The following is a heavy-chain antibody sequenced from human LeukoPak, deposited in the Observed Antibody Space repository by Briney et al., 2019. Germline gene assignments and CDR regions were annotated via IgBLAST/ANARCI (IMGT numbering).Heavy chain of an antibody. CDR2: INHSGST. Sequence: SETLSLTCAVYGGSFSGYYWSWIRQPPGKGVEWIGEINHSGSTNYNPSLKSRVTISVDTCKNQFSLKLSSVTAADTAVYYCARGRGIAARYYYYMDVWGKGTTVTVSS. D-gene: IGHD6-6*01. J-gene: IGHJ6*03. V-gene: IGHV4-34*01. CDR3: ARGRGIAARYYYYMDV. CDR1: GGSFSGYY.